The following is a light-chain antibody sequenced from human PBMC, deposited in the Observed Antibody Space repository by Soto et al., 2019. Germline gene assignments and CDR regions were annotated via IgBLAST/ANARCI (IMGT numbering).Light chain of an antibody. CDR2: GTS. CDR1: QSVSRSY. Sequence: EIVLTQSPGILSLSPGERATLSCRASQSVSRSYLAWYQQKPGQAPRLLIYGTSSRATGIPDRFSGSGSGTDFTLTISRLEPEDFAVYYCQQYGSSITFGQGTRLEIK. V-gene: IGKV3-20*01. CDR3: QQYGSSIT. J-gene: IGKJ5*01.